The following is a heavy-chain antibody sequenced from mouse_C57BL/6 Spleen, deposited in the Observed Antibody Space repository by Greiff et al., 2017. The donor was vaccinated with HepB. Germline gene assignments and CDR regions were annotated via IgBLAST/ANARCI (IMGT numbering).Heavy chain of an antibody. Sequence: EVMLVESGGGLVQSGRSLRLSCATSGFTFSDFYMEWVRQAPGKGLEWIAASRNKANDYTTEYSASVKGRFIVSRDTSQSILYLQMNALRAEDTAIYYCARDAGVRGMDYWGQGTSVTVSS. D-gene: IGHD2-13*01. CDR1: GFTFSDFY. J-gene: IGHJ4*01. CDR3: ARDAGVRGMDY. CDR2: SRNKANDYTT. V-gene: IGHV7-1*01.